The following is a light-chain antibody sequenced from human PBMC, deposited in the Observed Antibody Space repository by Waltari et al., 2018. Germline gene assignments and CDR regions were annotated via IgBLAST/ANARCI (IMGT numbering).Light chain of an antibody. CDR3: QQYNSFPLT. J-gene: IGKJ4*01. CDR1: QDISNY. Sequence: LQMTQSRSSLSASVGDRVTITCRASQDISNYLAWFQQKPGKAPKSLIYGASNLQSGVPSKFSGSGSGTDFTLTISSLQPEDSATYYCQQYNSFPLTFGGGTKVEIK. CDR2: GAS. V-gene: IGKV1-16*02.